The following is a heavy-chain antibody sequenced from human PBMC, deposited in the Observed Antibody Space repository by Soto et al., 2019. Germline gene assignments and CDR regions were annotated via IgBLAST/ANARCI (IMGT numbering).Heavy chain of an antibody. CDR2: IRRDGVQT. CDR3: ARNISPSREVFYDAFDV. CDR1: GFTFSTFW. Sequence: EEQLVESGGGLVQVGGSLRLSCAASGFTFSTFWMTWLRQAPGKGLEWVANIRRDGVQTHYGDSMEGLFTVTRYNAKNSLCLQLNRLRPKVTAMYCCARNISPSREVFYDAFDVWGQGTFVTVSS. V-gene: IGHV3-7*05. D-gene: IGHD5-12*01. J-gene: IGHJ3*01.